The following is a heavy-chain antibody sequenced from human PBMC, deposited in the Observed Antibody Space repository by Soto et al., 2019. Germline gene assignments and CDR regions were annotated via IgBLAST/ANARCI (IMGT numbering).Heavy chain of an antibody. CDR1: GFTFSSYG. CDR3: ARGRSDDFWSGYRTWWFDP. D-gene: IGHD3-3*01. J-gene: IGHJ5*02. CDR2: IWYDGSNK. V-gene: IGHV3-33*01. Sequence: QVQLVESGGGVVQPGRSLRLSCAASGFTFSSYGMHWVRQAPGKGREWVAVIWYDGSNKYYADSVKGRFTISRDNSKNTLYLQMNSLRAEDTAVYYCARGRSDDFWSGYRTWWFDPWGQGTLVTVSS.